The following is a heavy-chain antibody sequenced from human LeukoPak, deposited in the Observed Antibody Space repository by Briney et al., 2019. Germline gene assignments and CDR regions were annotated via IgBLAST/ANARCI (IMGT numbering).Heavy chain of an antibody. CDR2: IFPGDSDT. Sequence: GESLKISCTGSGYSFTNYWLAWVRQMPGKGLEWMGTIFPGDSDTRYSPAFQGQVTISADKSISTAYLQWCSLTASDIAMYYCAKVGAKKYSSRYFDFWGQGTLVTVSS. V-gene: IGHV5-51*01. CDR3: AKVGAKKYSSRYFDF. D-gene: IGHD6-13*01. CDR1: GYSFTNYW. J-gene: IGHJ4*02.